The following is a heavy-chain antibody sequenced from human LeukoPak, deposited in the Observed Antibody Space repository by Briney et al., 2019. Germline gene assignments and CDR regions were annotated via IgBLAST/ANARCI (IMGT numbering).Heavy chain of an antibody. CDR1: GGSISSYY. J-gene: IGHJ4*02. Sequence: PSETLSLTCTVSGGSISSYYWSWIRQPPGKGLEWIGYIYYSGSTNYNPSLKSRVTISVDTSKNQFSLKLSSVTAADTAVYYCARHNTMVRGVHDYWGQGTLVTVSS. CDR3: ARHNTMVRGVHDY. V-gene: IGHV4-59*08. D-gene: IGHD3-10*01. CDR2: IYYSGST.